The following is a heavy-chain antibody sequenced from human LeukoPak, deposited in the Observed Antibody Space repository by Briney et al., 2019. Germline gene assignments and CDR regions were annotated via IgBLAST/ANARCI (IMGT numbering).Heavy chain of an antibody. CDR2: ISSSGSTI. V-gene: IGHV3-48*03. CDR1: GFTFSSYE. J-gene: IGHJ4*02. CDR3: ASDSSGWYGSPHFDY. Sequence: GGSLRLSCAASGFTFSSYEMNWVRQAPGKGLEWVSYISSSGSTIYYADSVKGRFTISRDNAKNSLYLQMNSLRAEDTAVYYCASDSSGWYGSPHFDYWGQGTLVTVSS. D-gene: IGHD6-19*01.